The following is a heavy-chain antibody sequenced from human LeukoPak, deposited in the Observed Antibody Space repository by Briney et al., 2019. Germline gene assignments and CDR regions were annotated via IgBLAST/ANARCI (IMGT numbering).Heavy chain of an antibody. CDR3: ARDSDGAYDLVDY. Sequence: SETLSLTCAVSGYSITSGYYWGWIRQPPGKGLEWIGSVYHSGSTYYNPSLKSRVTMSVDTSKNQFSLKLNSVTAADTAVYYCARDSDGAYDLVDYWGQGTLVTVS. J-gene: IGHJ4*02. CDR1: GYSITSGYY. CDR2: VYHSGST. D-gene: IGHD4-17*01. V-gene: IGHV4-38-2*02.